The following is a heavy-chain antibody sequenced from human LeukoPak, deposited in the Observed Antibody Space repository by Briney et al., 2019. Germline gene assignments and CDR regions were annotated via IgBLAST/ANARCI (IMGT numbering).Heavy chain of an antibody. V-gene: IGHV3-23*01. Sequence: GGSLRLSCAASGFTFSSYAVSWVRQAPGKGLEWVSAISGSGGSTYYADSVKGRFTISRDNSKNTLYLQMNSLRAEDTAVYYCAKDEDYYDSSGPGSYFDYWGQGTLVTVSS. D-gene: IGHD3-22*01. CDR3: AKDEDYYDSSGPGSYFDY. J-gene: IGHJ4*02. CDR2: ISGSGGST. CDR1: GFTFSSYA.